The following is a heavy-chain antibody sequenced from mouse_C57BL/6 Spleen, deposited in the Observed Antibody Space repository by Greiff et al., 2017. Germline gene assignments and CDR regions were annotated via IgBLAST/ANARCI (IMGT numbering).Heavy chain of an antibody. D-gene: IGHD2-1*01. Sequence: VQLQQSGAELVRPGASVQLSCTASGFNIKDYYMHWVKQSPEQGLEWIGRIGPEDGDTEYAPKFQGKDTMTADTSSKTAYLQLSSLTSEDTDVYYCTTFGNYVEFDYWGQGTSVTVSA. J-gene: IGHJ3*01. CDR3: TTFGNYVEFDY. CDR1: GFNIKDYY. V-gene: IGHV14-1*01. CDR2: IGPEDGDT.